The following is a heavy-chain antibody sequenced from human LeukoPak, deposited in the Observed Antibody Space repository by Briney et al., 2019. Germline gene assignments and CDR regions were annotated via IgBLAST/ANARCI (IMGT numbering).Heavy chain of an antibody. Sequence: SETLSLTCTVSGGSISSYYWSWIRQPPGKGLEWIGYIYYSGSTNYNPSLKSRVTISVDTSKNQFSLKLSSVTAADTAVYYCARVTDESYDFWSGYAKYYYYYMDVWGKGTTVTVSS. D-gene: IGHD3-3*01. V-gene: IGHV4-59*01. CDR1: GGSISSYY. J-gene: IGHJ6*03. CDR2: IYYSGST. CDR3: ARVTDESYDFWSGYAKYYYYYMDV.